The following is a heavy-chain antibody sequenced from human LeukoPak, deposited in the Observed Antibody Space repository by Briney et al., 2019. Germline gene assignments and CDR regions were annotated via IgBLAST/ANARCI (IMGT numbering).Heavy chain of an antibody. CDR1: GLTFSSNW. J-gene: IGHJ6*03. Sequence: GGSLRLSCAASGLTFSSNWMSWVRQAPGTGLEWISYISGGAGTMYYASSVKGRFTISRDNAKNSLYLQLNSLRAEDTAVYYCARDVIMDVWGKGTTVTVSS. V-gene: IGHV3-48*01. CDR2: ISGGAGTM. D-gene: IGHD2-21*01. CDR3: ARDVIMDV.